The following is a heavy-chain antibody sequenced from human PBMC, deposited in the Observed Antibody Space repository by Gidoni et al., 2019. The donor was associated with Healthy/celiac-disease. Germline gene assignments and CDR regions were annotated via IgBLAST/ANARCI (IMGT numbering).Heavy chain of an antibody. V-gene: IGHV3-23*01. CDR2: ISGSGGST. Sequence: EVQLLESGGGLVQPGGSLRLSCAASGFAFSSYAMSWVRQAPGKGLEWVSAISGSGGSTYYADSVKGRFTISRDNSKNTLYLQMNSLRAEDTAVYYCATKAQYCSSTSCSYFDYWGQGTLVTVSS. CDR1: GFAFSSYA. CDR3: ATKAQYCSSTSCSYFDY. J-gene: IGHJ4*02. D-gene: IGHD2-2*01.